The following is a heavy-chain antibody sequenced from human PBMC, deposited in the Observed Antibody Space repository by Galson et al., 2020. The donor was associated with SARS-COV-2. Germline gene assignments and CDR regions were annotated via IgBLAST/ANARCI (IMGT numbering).Heavy chain of an antibody. CDR2: IYYSGST. Sequence: ETLSLTCTVSGGSISSSSYYWGWIRQPPGKGLEWIGSIYYSGSTYYNPSLKSRVTISVDTSKNQFSLKLSSVTAADTAVYYCARRDIVVVPAAIYVDTAMAYFDYWGQGTLVTVSS. CDR1: GGSISSSSYY. V-gene: IGHV4-39*01. CDR3: ARRDIVVVPAAIYVDTAMAYFDY. D-gene: IGHD2-2*01. J-gene: IGHJ4*02.